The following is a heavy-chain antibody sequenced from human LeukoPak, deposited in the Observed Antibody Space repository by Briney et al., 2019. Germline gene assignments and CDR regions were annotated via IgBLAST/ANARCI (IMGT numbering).Heavy chain of an antibody. Sequence: SETPSLTSTVSGGTISSYYWNWIRRPPGKGLEWIGYMHSSGNTKYNPSLKSRVTISVDTSKNQFSLKLTSVTAADTAVYYCARWYSSGWAFDYWGQGTLVTVSS. D-gene: IGHD6-19*01. CDR2: MHSSGNT. CDR1: GGTISSYY. CDR3: ARWYSSGWAFDY. J-gene: IGHJ4*02. V-gene: IGHV4-59*08.